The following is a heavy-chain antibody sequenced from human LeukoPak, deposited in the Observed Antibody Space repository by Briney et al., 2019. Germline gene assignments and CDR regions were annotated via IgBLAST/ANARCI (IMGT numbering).Heavy chain of an antibody. CDR3: ARVRGSGNYYTGAFDY. Sequence: ASVKVSCKACGCTFTDYYMHWVRQAPGQGLGWMGWINPIRDGTNYAQKFQGRVTMNRDTSISTAYTKLSRLRSDDTAVYYCARVRGSGNYYTGAFDYWGPGTLVTVSS. CDR2: INPIRDGT. D-gene: IGHD3-10*01. CDR1: GCTFTDYY. J-gene: IGHJ4*02. V-gene: IGHV1-2*02.